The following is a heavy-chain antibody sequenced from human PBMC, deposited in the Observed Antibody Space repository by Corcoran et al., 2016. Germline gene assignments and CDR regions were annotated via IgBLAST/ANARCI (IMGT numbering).Heavy chain of an antibody. CDR2: IYYSGST. D-gene: IGHD3-22*01. CDR1: GGSISSSY. CDR3: ARGDYYDSSGYHYLKWYFDL. V-gene: IGHV4-59*01. Sequence: QVQLQESGPGLVKPSETLSLTCTVSGGSISSSYWSWIRQPPGKGLEWIGYIYYSGSTNYNPSLKSRVTISVDTSKNQFSLKLSSVTAADTAVYYCARGDYYDSSGYHYLKWYFDLWGRGTLVTVSS. J-gene: IGHJ2*01.